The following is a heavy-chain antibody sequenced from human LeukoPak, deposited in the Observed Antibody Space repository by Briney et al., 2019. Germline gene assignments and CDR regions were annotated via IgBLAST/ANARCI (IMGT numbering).Heavy chain of an antibody. CDR3: ARGGSSSSLNHFDY. J-gene: IGHJ4*02. V-gene: IGHV4-59*01. CDR1: GGSISSYY. CDR2: IYYSGST. D-gene: IGHD6-13*01. Sequence: PSETLSLTCNVSGGSISSYYWSWIRQPPGKGLEWIGYIYYSGSTNYNPSLESRVTISVDTSKNQLSLKLTSVTAADTAVYYCARGGSSSSLNHFDYWGQGTLVTVSS.